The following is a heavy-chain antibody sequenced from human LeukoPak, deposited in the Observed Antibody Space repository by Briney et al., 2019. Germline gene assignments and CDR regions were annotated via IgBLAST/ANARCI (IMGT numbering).Heavy chain of an antibody. CDR2: IHHSGNT. Sequence: PSETLSLTCAVSGYSISSGYYWGWIRQPPGKGLEWIGSIHHSGNTYYNASLKSRVTISVDTSKNQFSLKLSPVTAADTAVYYCAGESSGPTPYYMDVWGKGTTVTVSS. CDR1: GYSISSGYY. V-gene: IGHV4-38-2*01. J-gene: IGHJ6*03. D-gene: IGHD6-19*01. CDR3: AGESSGPTPYYMDV.